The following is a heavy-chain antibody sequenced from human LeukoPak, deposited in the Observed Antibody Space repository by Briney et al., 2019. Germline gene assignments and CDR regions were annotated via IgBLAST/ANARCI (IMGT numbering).Heavy chain of an antibody. CDR3: ARPAYDFWSGYLYYMDV. J-gene: IGHJ6*03. CDR2: ISSSSSYI. V-gene: IGHV3-21*01. Sequence: GGSLRLSCAASGFTFSSYSMNWVRQAPGKGLEWVSSISSSSSYIYYADSVKGRFTISRDNAKNSLYLQMNSLRAEDTAVYYCARPAYDFWSGYLYYMDVWGKGTTVTVSS. D-gene: IGHD3-3*01. CDR1: GFTFSSYS.